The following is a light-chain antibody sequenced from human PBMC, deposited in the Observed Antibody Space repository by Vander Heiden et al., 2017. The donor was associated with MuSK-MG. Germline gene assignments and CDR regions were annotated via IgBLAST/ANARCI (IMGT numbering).Light chain of an antibody. J-gene: IGKJ1*01. CDR1: QSNNSW. V-gene: IGKV1-5*03. Sequence: IQMTQSPSTLSSSVGDRVTITCRASQSNNSWLAWYQQKPGKAPKLLINKASTLESGVPSRFSGSGSGTEFTLTISSLQPDDFATYYCQQDKSLATWTFGQGTKVEIK. CDR2: KAS. CDR3: QQDKSLATWT.